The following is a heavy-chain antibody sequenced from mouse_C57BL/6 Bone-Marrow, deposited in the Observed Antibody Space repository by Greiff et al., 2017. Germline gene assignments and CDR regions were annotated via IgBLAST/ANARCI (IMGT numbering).Heavy chain of an antibody. CDR1: GFNIKDDY. CDR2: IDPENGDT. V-gene: IGHV14-4*01. Sequence: EVQLVESGAELVRPGASVKLSCTASGFNIKDDYMHWVKQRPEQGLEWIGWIDPENGDTEYASKFQGKATITADTSSNTAYLQLSSLTSEDTAVYYCTGGGAMDYWGQGTSVTVSS. J-gene: IGHJ4*01. CDR3: TGGGAMDY.